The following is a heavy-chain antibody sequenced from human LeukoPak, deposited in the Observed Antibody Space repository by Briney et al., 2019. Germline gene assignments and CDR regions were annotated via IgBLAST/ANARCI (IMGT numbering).Heavy chain of an antibody. J-gene: IGHJ4*02. V-gene: IGHV3-23*01. D-gene: IGHD2-15*01. Sequence: PGGSRRLSCAASGFTFSSYAMSCVRQAPGKGLEWVSAISGSGGSTYYADSVKGRFTISRDNSKNTLYLQMNSLRAEDTAVYYCANLGYCSGGSCYDDYWGQGTLVTVSS. CDR1: GFTFSSYA. CDR2: ISGSGGST. CDR3: ANLGYCSGGSCYDDY.